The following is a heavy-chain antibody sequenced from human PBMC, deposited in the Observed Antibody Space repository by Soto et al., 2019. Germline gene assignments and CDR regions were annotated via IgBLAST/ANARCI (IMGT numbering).Heavy chain of an antibody. CDR2: IYTSGST. CDR3: ARDLRYSSKTNWFDP. Sequence: QVQLQESGPGLVKPSETLSLTCTVSGGSISSYYWSWIRQPAGKGLEWIGRIYTSGSTNYNPSLKSRVTMSVDTSKNQFSLKLSSVTAADTAVYYCARDLRYSSKTNWFDPWGQGTLVTVSS. V-gene: IGHV4-4*07. J-gene: IGHJ5*02. D-gene: IGHD6-13*01. CDR1: GGSISSYY.